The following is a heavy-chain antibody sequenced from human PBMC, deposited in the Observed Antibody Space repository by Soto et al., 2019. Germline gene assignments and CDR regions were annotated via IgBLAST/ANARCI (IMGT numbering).Heavy chain of an antibody. CDR2: ISYDGSNK. CDR1: GFTFSSYA. V-gene: IGHV3-30-3*01. Sequence: PGGSLRLSCAASGFTFSSYAMHWVRQAPGKGLEWVAVISYDGSNKYYADSVKGRFTISRDNSKNTLYLQMNSLRAEDTAVYYCARDPVGSSRYISLGGYYFDYWGQGTLVTVSS. D-gene: IGHD6-13*01. J-gene: IGHJ4*02. CDR3: ARDPVGSSRYISLGGYYFDY.